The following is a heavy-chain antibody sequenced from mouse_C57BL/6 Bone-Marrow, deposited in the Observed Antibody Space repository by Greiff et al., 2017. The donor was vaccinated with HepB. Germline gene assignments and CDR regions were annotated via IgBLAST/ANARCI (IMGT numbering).Heavy chain of an antibody. Sequence: QVQLKQPGAELVKPGALVKVSCKASGYTFTSYWMHWVKQRPGQGLEWIGRIHPSDSDTNYNQKFKGKATLTVDKSSSTAYMQLSSLTSEDSAVYYCATNYYGSSYVGYWGQGTTLTVSS. CDR2: IHPSDSDT. D-gene: IGHD1-1*01. V-gene: IGHV1-74*01. CDR1: GYTFTSYW. J-gene: IGHJ2*01. CDR3: ATNYYGSSYVGY.